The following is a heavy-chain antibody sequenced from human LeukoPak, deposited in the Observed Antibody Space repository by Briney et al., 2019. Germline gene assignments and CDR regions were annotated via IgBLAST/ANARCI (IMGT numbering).Heavy chain of an antibody. CDR2: ISGSGDTT. J-gene: IGHJ3*02. V-gene: IGHV3-23*01. D-gene: IGHD2-15*01. CDR3: AKEFVVGVRAFDI. Sequence: GGSLRLSCAASGFTFSSFVMSWVRRAPGKGLEWVSVISGSGDTTHYADSLKGRFTISRDNSKNTLYLQMNSLRAEDTAVYYCAKEFVVGVRAFDIWGQGTIVTVSS. CDR1: GFTFSSFV.